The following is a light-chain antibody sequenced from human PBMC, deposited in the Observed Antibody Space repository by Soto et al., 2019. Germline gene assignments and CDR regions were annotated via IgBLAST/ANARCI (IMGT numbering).Light chain of an antibody. V-gene: IGKV1-5*01. J-gene: IGKJ2*01. CDR1: QSISIW. CDR3: QQYNSYSYT. CDR2: DAS. Sequence: DIQMTQSPSTLSASVGDRVTITCRASQSISIWLAWYQQKPGKAPKLLIYDASSLESGVPSRFSGSGSGTEFTPTISSLQPDDFATYSCQQYNSYSYTFGQGTKVDIK.